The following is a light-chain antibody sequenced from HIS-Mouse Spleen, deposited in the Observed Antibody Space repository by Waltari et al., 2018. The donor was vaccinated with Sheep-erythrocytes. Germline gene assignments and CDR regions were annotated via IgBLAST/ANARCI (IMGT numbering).Light chain of an antibody. CDR3: SSYTSSSTQV. V-gene: IGLV2-14*01. CDR2: EVS. CDR1: SSDVGGSNY. Sequence: QSALTQPASVSGSPGQSITISCTGPSSDVGGSNYVSWYQQHPGKAPKLMIYEVSNRPSGVSNRFSGSKSGNTASLTISGLQAEDEADYYCSSYTSSSTQVFGGGTKLTVL. J-gene: IGLJ2*01.